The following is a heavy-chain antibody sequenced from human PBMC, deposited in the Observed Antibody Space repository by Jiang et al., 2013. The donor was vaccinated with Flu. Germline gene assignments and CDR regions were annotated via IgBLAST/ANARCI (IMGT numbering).Heavy chain of an antibody. CDR1: GGSISSSSYY. J-gene: IGHJ5*02. V-gene: IGHV4-39*07. Sequence: ETLSLTCTVSGGSISSSSYYWGWIRQPPGKGLEWIGSIYYSGSTYYNPSLKSRVTISVDTSKNQFSLKLSSVTAADTAVYYCARAPYSSSWDRSNWFDPWGQGTLVTVSS. CDR3: ARAPYSSSWDRSNWFDP. D-gene: IGHD6-13*01. CDR2: IYYSGST.